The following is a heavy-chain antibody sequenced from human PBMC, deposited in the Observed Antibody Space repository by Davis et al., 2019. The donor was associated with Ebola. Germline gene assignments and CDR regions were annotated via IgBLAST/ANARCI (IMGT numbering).Heavy chain of an antibody. Sequence: AASVKVSCKASGYTFTSYAMHWVRQAPGQRLEWMGWINAGNGNTKYSQKFQGRVTITRDTSASTSYMELRSLRSDDTAVYYCARGGCSGGSCYSADYWGQGTLVTVSS. V-gene: IGHV1-3*01. CDR1: GYTFTSYA. CDR3: ARGGCSGGSCYSADY. D-gene: IGHD2-15*01. CDR2: INAGNGNT. J-gene: IGHJ4*02.